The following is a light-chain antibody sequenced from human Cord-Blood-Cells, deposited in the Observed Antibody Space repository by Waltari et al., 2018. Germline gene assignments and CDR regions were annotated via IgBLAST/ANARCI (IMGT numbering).Light chain of an antibody. CDR1: QSTSSW. CDR2: DAS. Sequence: DIQITQSPSTLSASVGDRVTSTCRASQSTSSWLAWYQQKPGKAPKLLIYDASSLESGVPSRFSGSGSGTEFTLTISILQPDDFATYYCQQYNSYSWTFGQGTKVEIK. J-gene: IGKJ1*01. CDR3: QQYNSYSWT. V-gene: IGKV1-5*01.